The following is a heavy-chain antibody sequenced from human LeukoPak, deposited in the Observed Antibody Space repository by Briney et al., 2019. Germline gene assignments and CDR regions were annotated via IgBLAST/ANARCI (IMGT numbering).Heavy chain of an antibody. Sequence: ASVTVSCKASGYTFTTYGISWVRQAPGQGLEWMGWISPYNGNTHYAQRLQGRVTMTTDTSTSTAYMELRSLRSDDTAVYYCARDEGTGLYSSSWYWGQGTLVTVSS. D-gene: IGHD6-6*01. V-gene: IGHV1-18*01. J-gene: IGHJ4*02. CDR2: ISPYNGNT. CDR3: ARDEGTGLYSSSWY. CDR1: GYTFTTYG.